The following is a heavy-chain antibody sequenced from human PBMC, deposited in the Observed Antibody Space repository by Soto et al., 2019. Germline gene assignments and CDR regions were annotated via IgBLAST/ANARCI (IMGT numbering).Heavy chain of an antibody. D-gene: IGHD1-26*01. CDR2: IVVGSGNT. CDR1: GFTFTSSA. J-gene: IGHJ6*02. CDR3: AADPVYSGSYAFLYGMDV. V-gene: IGHV1-58*01. Sequence: SVKVSCKASGFTFTSSAVQWVRQARGQRLEWIGWIVVGSGNTNYAQKFQERDTITRDMSTSTAYMELSSLRSEDTAVYYCAADPVYSGSYAFLYGMDVWGQGTTVTVSS.